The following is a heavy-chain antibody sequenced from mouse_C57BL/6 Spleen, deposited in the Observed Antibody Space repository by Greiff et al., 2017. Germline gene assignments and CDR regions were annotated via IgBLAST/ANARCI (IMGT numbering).Heavy chain of an antibody. J-gene: IGHJ2*01. V-gene: IGHV5-9*01. CDR1: GFTFSSYT. CDR3: ARHLNWDDYFDY. D-gene: IGHD4-1*01. CDR2: ISGGGGNT. Sequence: EVKLVESGGGLVKPGGSLKLSCAASGFTFSSYTMSWVRQTPEKRLEWVATISGGGGNTYYPDSVKGRFPISRDNAKNTLYLQMSSLRSEDTALYYCARHLNWDDYFDYWGQGTTLTVSS.